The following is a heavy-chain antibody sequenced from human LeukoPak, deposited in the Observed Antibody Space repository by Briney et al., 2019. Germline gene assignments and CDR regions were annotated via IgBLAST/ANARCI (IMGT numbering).Heavy chain of an antibody. CDR1: GGSISSGDYY. CDR2: IYYSGST. Sequence: PSETLSLTCTVSGGSISSGDYYWSWLRQPPGKGLGWIAYIYYSGSTYYNPSLTSRVTISVDTSRNQFSLKLSSVTAADTAVYYCARDPGNLWFGESPAFDIWGQGTMVTVSS. CDR3: ARDPGNLWFGESPAFDI. V-gene: IGHV4-30-4*08. J-gene: IGHJ3*02. D-gene: IGHD3-10*01.